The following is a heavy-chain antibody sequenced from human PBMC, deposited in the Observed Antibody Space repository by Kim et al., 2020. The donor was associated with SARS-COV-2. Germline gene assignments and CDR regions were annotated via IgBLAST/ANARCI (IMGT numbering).Heavy chain of an antibody. CDR3: ARGVRGSVEDY. Sequence: SETLSLTCSVSDVSISGDYWSWIRQPAGKELAWIGRIYGSGSTTYNPALKSRVSMSIDTSKNQFSLHLSSVTAADTAEYYCARGVRGSVEDYWGQGNRVT. V-gene: IGHV4-4*07. J-gene: IGHJ4*02. D-gene: IGHD2-8*01. CDR1: DVSISGDY. CDR2: IYGSGST.